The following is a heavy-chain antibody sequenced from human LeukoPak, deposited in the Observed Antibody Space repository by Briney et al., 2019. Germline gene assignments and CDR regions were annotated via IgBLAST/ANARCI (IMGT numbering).Heavy chain of an antibody. V-gene: IGHV3-7*03. CDR1: GFTFRSYW. D-gene: IGHD3-9*01. CDR3: AKVLRYFDWLGGMDV. Sequence: GGSLRLSCAASGFTFRSYWMSWVRQAPGKGLEWVANINKDGIEKYYADSVKGRFTISRDVTISRDNAKNSLYLQMNSLRAEDTALYYCAKVLRYFDWLGGMDVWGQGTTVTVSS. CDR2: INKDGIEK. J-gene: IGHJ6*02.